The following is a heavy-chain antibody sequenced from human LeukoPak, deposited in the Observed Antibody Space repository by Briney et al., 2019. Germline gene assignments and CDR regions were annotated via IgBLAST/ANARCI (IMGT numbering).Heavy chain of an antibody. CDR1: GGSISSSSYY. CDR3: ARPDPYGDYSDY. V-gene: IGHV4-39*01. J-gene: IGHJ4*02. CDR2: IYYSGST. Sequence: SETLSLTCTVSGGSISSSSYYWGWIRQPPGKGLEWIGGIYYSGSTYYNPSLKSRVTISVDTSKNQFSLKLSSVTAADTAVYYCARPDPYGDYSDYWGQGTLVTVSS. D-gene: IGHD4-17*01.